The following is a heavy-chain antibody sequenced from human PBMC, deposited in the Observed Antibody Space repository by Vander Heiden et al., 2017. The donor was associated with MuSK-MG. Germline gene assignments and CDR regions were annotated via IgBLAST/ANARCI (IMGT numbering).Heavy chain of an antibody. CDR1: GGSFSGYY. CDR3: ARGAIVCSSTSCHFPY. CDR2: INHSGST. V-gene: IGHV4-34*01. J-gene: IGHJ4*01. D-gene: IGHD2-2*01. Sequence: QVQLQQWGAGLLKPSETLSLTCAVYGGSFSGYYWSWIRQPPGKGLEWIGEINHSGSTNYNPSRKSRVTISVDTSKNQFSLKLSSVTAADTAVYYCARGAIVCSSTSCHFPYWGHGTMVTVYS.